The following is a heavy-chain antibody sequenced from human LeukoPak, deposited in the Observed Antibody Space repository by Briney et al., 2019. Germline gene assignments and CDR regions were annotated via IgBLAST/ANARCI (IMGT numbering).Heavy chain of an antibody. Sequence: SETLSLTCNVSGGSISSYYWSWIRQPPGKGLEWIGYIWYSGITNYNPSHKSRVTISVDTSKNQFSLKLSSVTAADTAVYYCARVRDIEATNFDYWGQGTLVSVSS. D-gene: IGHD5-12*01. CDR2: IWYSGIT. V-gene: IGHV4-59*01. J-gene: IGHJ4*02. CDR1: GGSISSYY. CDR3: ARVRDIEATNFDY.